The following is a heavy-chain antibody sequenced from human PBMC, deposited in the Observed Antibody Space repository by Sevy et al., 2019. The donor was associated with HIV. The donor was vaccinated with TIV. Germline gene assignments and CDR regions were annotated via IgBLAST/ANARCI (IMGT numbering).Heavy chain of an antibody. CDR2: ISGSGGST. CDR1: GFTFSSYA. CDR3: AKVLGLLFLSSAFDI. D-gene: IGHD5-12*01. J-gene: IGHJ3*02. Sequence: GGSLRLSCAASGFTFSSYAMSWGRQAPGKGLEWVSAISGSGGSTYYAYSVKGRFTISRDNSKNTLYLQMNSLRAEDTAVYYCAKVLGLLFLSSAFDIWGQGTMVTVSS. V-gene: IGHV3-23*01.